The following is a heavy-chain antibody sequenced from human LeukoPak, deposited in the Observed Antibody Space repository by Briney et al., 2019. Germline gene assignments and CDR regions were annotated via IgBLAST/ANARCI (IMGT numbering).Heavy chain of an antibody. V-gene: IGHV4-30-4*01. D-gene: IGHD7-27*01. J-gene: IGHJ4*02. CDR1: GDSISTNHW. Sequence: SGTLSLTCAVSGDSISTNHWWSWIRQPPGKGLEWIGYIYYSGSTYYNPSLKSRVTISVDTSKNQFSLKLSSVTAADTAVYYCARANWGSDFDYWGQGTLVTVSS. CDR3: ARANWGSDFDY. CDR2: IYYSGST.